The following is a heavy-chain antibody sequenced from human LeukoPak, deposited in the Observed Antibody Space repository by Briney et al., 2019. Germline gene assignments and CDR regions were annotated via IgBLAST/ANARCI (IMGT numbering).Heavy chain of an antibody. D-gene: IGHD1-7*01. CDR2: IYYSGST. CDR1: GGSISSHY. V-gene: IGHV4-59*11. CDR3: AREITGTRGVDY. Sequence: SETLSLTCTVSGGSISSHYWSWIRQPPGKGLEWIGYIYYSGSTNYNPSLKSRVTMSVDTSKNQFSLNLTSVTAADTAVYYCAREITGTRGVDYWGQGILVTVSS. J-gene: IGHJ4*02.